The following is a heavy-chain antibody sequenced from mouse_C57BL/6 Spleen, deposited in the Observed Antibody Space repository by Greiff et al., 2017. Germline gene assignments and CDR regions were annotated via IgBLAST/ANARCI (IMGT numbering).Heavy chain of an antibody. J-gene: IGHJ2*01. CDR2: INPNNGGT. Sequence: EVKLQESGPELVKPGASVKIPCKASGYTFTDYNMDWVKQSHGKSLEWIGDINPNNGGTIYNQKFKGKATLTVDKSSSTAYMELRSLTSEDTAVYYCARNDGYSSYFDYWGQGTTLTVSS. V-gene: IGHV1-18*01. CDR3: ARNDGYSSYFDY. D-gene: IGHD2-3*01. CDR1: GYTFTDYN.